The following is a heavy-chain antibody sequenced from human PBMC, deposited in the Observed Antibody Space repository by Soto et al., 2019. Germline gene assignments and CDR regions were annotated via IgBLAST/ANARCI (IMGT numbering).Heavy chain of an antibody. CDR3: ARHPGYFSSTSCYFGGVGWFDP. CDR2: IYYSGST. Sequence: SETLSLTCTVSGGSISSSSYYWGWIRQPPGKGLEWIGSIYYSGSTYYNPSLKSRVTISVDTSKNQFSLKLSSVTAADTAVYYCARHPGYFSSTSCYFGGVGWFDPWGQGTLVTVSS. V-gene: IGHV4-39*01. D-gene: IGHD2-2*01. CDR1: GGSISSSSYY. J-gene: IGHJ5*02.